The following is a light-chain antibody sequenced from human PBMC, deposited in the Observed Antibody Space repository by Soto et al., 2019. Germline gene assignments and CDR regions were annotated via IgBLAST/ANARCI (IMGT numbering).Light chain of an antibody. Sequence: QSGLTQPPSVSAAPGQRGTISCSGSNSNIGDNYVSWYQHVPGTAPKLLIYDNYKRPSGIADRFSGSKSGTSATLGIAALQTGDEADYYCGTWDSSLRVVVFGGGTKLTVL. V-gene: IGLV1-51*01. CDR2: DNY. CDR3: GTWDSSLRVVV. CDR1: NSNIGDNY. J-gene: IGLJ2*01.